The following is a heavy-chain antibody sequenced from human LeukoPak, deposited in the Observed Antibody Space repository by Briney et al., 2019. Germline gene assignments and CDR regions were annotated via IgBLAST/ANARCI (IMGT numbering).Heavy chain of an antibody. D-gene: IGHD6-19*01. CDR2: IYYSGST. Sequence: SETLSLTCTVSGGSISSGGYYWSWIRQHAGKGLEWIGYIYYSGSTYYNPSLKSRVTISVDTSKNQFSLKLSSVTAADTAVYYCARDQGSGLTFDYWGQGTLVTVSS. J-gene: IGHJ4*02. V-gene: IGHV4-31*03. CDR1: GGSISSGGYY. CDR3: ARDQGSGLTFDY.